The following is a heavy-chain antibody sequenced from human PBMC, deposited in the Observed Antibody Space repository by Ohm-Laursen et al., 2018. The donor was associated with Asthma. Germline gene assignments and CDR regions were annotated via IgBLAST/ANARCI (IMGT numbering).Heavy chain of an antibody. D-gene: IGHD1-26*01. CDR1: GFTFSSYA. V-gene: IGHV3-23*01. CDR2: ISGSGGST. CDR3: VRAHSGSYSYAFDI. J-gene: IGHJ3*02. Sequence: SLRLSCAASGFTFSSYAMSWVRQAPGKGLEWVSAISGSGGSTYYADSVKGRFTISRDNSKNTLYLQMNSLRAEDTAVYYCVRAHSGSYSYAFDIWGQGTVVTVSS.